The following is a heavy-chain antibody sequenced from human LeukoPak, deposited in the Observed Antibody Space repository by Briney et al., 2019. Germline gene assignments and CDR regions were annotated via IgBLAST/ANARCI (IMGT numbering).Heavy chain of an antibody. CDR3: ARGGDAAGYCTNGVCYNEFGGEFGY. CDR2: ISGSGGST. V-gene: IGHV3-23*01. CDR1: GFTLTSYG. D-gene: IGHD2-8*01. J-gene: IGHJ4*02. Sequence: PGGTLRLSCAASGFTLTSYGMNWVRQAPGKGLEWVSAISGSGGSTYYADSVKGRFTISRDNAKNSLYLQMNSLRAEDTAVYYCARGGDAAGYCTNGVCYNEFGGEFGYWGQGTLVTVSS.